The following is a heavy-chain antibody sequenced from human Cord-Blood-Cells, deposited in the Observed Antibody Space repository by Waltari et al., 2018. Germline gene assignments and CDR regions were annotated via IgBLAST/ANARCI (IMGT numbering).Heavy chain of an antibody. J-gene: IGHJ4*02. CDR2: IDPGDSDP. Sequence: EVQLVQSGAEVKKPGESLKISCKGSGYSFTSYWIGWVRRMPGKGLEWMGIIDPGDSDPRYRPSFQGQVTISADKSISTAYLQWSSLKASDTAMYYCARLGRGFLEWLPFDYWGQGTLVTVSS. D-gene: IGHD3-3*01. V-gene: IGHV5-51*01. CDR3: ARLGRGFLEWLPFDY. CDR1: GYSFTSYW.